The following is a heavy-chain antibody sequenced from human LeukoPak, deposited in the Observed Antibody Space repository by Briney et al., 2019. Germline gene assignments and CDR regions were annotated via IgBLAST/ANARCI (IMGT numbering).Heavy chain of an antibody. CDR2: ISGSGVST. CDR3: AREGWDLNALDI. J-gene: IGHJ3*02. CDR1: GFTFSSYG. D-gene: IGHD1-26*01. V-gene: IGHV3-23*01. Sequence: GSLRLSCAASGFTFSSYGMNWVRQAPGKGLEWVSVISGSGVSTYYADSVKGRFTISRDNAKNSLYLRMDSLRVEDTAVYYCAREGWDLNALDIWGQGTMVTVSP.